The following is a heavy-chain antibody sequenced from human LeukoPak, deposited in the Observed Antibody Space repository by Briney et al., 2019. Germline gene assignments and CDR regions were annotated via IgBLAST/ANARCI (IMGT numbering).Heavy chain of an antibody. V-gene: IGHV3-21*01. D-gene: IGHD2-2*01. J-gene: IGHJ6*02. Sequence: PSETLSLTCTVSGGSISSYYWSWIRQPPGKGLEWVSSISSSSSYIYYADSVKGRFTISRDNAKNSLYLQMNSLRAEDTAVYYCARAPHCSSTSCFDYYYYGMDVWGQGTTVTVSS. CDR1: GGSISSYY. CDR2: ISSSSSYI. CDR3: ARAPHCSSTSCFDYYYYGMDV.